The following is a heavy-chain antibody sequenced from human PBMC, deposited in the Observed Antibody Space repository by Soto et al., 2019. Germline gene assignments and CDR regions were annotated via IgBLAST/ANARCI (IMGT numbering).Heavy chain of an antibody. J-gene: IGHJ4*02. CDR2: ISTSSSTI. Sequence: EVQLVESGGGLVQPGGSLSLSCAASGFTFSSFSMNWVRQAPGTGLEWVSYISTSSSTIYYADSVKGRFTISRDNAKNSLYLQMNSLRDEDTAVYNCARDGAISGCFDYWGQGTPVTFSS. CDR1: GFTFSSFS. D-gene: IGHD6-19*01. V-gene: IGHV3-48*02. CDR3: ARDGAISGCFDY.